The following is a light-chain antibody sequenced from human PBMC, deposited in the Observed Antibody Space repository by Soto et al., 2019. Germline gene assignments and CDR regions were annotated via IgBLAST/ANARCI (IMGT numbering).Light chain of an antibody. V-gene: IGKV3-11*01. CDR1: QSVTSF. CDR2: DVS. Sequence: EIVLTQSPATLSLSPGERATLSCRASQSVTSFLAWYQQKPGQAPRLLIYDVSSRATGIPARFSGSGSGTDFNLTISSLEPEDFAVYYCQQRSNWPLTFGGGTKVEIK. CDR3: QQRSNWPLT. J-gene: IGKJ4*01.